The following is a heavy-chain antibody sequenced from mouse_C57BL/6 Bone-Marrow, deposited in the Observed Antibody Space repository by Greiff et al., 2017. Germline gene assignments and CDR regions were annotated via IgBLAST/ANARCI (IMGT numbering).Heavy chain of an antibody. J-gene: IGHJ4*01. Sequence: QVQLKQSGPGLVQPSQSLSITCTVSGFSLTSYGVHWVRQSPGKGLEWLGLIWRGGSTDYNAAFMSRLSITKDNSKSQVFFKMNSLQADDTAIYYCAKTLFITTVVADYAMDYWGQGTSVTVSS. D-gene: IGHD1-1*01. V-gene: IGHV2-5*01. CDR3: AKTLFITTVVADYAMDY. CDR1: GFSLTSYG. CDR2: IWRGGST.